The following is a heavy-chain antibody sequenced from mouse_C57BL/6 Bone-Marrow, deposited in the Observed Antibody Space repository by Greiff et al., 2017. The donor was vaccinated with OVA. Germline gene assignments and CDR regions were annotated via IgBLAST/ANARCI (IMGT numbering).Heavy chain of an antibody. D-gene: IGHD1-1*01. Sequence: EVKLMESGAELVRPGASVKLSCTASGFNIKDDYMHWVKQRPEQGLEWIGWIDPENGDTEYASKFQGKATITVDTSSNTAYLQLSSLTSEDTAVYYCATTFTTVVAWYFDVWGTGTTVTVSS. J-gene: IGHJ1*03. CDR3: ATTFTTVVAWYFDV. CDR1: GFNIKDDY. CDR2: IDPENGDT. V-gene: IGHV14-4*01.